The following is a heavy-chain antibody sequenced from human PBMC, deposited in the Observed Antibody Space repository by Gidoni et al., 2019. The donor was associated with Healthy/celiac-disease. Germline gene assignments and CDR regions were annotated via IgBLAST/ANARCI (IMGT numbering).Heavy chain of an antibody. J-gene: IGHJ4*02. D-gene: IGHD1-1*01. Sequence: QVQLQESGPGLVTPSETLSLTCTVSGGSISSYYWSWIRQPPGKGLEWIGYIYYSGSTNYNPSLKSRVTISVDTSKNQFSLKLSSVTAADTAVYYCARGEPFEDWGQGTLVTVSS. CDR1: GGSISSYY. CDR2: IYYSGST. V-gene: IGHV4-59*01. CDR3: ARGEPFED.